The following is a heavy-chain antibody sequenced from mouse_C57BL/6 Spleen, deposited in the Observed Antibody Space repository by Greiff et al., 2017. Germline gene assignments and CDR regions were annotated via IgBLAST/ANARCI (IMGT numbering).Heavy chain of an antibody. CDR1: GYTFTDYN. Sequence: EVQLQQSGPELVKPGASVKMSCKASGYTFTDYNMHWVKQSHGKSLEWIGYINPNNGGTSYNQKFKGKATLTVNKSSSTAYMELRSLTSGDSAVYYCARGEGRRGFDYWGQGTTLTVSS. V-gene: IGHV1-22*01. J-gene: IGHJ2*01. CDR3: ARGEGRRGFDY. CDR2: INPNNGGT.